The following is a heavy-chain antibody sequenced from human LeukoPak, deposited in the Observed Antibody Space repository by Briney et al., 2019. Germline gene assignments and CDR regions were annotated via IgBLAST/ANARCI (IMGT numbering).Heavy chain of an antibody. J-gene: IGHJ1*01. CDR3: ASLTNPAHVDTAMEYFQH. CDR1: GGSFSGYY. CDR2: INHSGST. V-gene: IGHV4-34*01. Sequence: SETLSLTCAVYGGSFSGYYWSWIRQPPGKGLEWIGEINHSGSTNYNPSLKSRVTISVDTSKNQFSLKLSSVTAADTAVYYCASLTNPAHVDTAMEYFQHWGQGTLVTVSS. D-gene: IGHD5-18*01.